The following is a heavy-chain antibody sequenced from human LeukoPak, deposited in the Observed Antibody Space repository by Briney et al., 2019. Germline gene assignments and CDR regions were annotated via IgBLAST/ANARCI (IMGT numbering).Heavy chain of an antibody. Sequence: GGSLRLSCAASGFTFSTYVMHGVREAPGKRLEWVAIISNDGSNKNYADSVKGRCTISRDNSSNTLYLQMNSLRAEDTAVYYCAKDIRMTAIRGFDYWGQGTLVTVSS. CDR1: GFTFSTYV. CDR3: AKDIRMTAIRGFDY. V-gene: IGHV3-30*18. CDR2: ISNDGSNK. J-gene: IGHJ4*02. D-gene: IGHD2-21*02.